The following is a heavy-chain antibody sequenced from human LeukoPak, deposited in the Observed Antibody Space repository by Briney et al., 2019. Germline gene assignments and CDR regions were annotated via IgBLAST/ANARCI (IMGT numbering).Heavy chain of an antibody. J-gene: IGHJ4*02. CDR2: ISGSGGST. CDR3: AKDQIGGLRFHYFDY. CDR1: GFTFSSYA. V-gene: IGHV3-23*01. Sequence: PGGSLRLSCAASGFTFSSYAMSWVRQAPGQRLEWVSAISGSGGSTYYADSVKGRFTISRDNSKNTLYLQMNSLRAEDTAVYYCAKDQIGGLRFHYFDYWGQGTLVTVSS. D-gene: IGHD5-12*01.